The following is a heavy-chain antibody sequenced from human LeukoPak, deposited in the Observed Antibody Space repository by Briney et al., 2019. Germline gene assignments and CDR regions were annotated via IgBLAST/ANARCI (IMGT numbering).Heavy chain of an antibody. CDR1: GGTFSNYA. V-gene: IGHV1-69*13. Sequence: ASVKVSCKASGGTFSNYAISWVRQAPGQGLEWMGGIIPIFGTANYAQKFQGRITITADESTSTAYMELSSLRSEDTAVYYCARGRGDSGYYYFYWGQGTLVTVSS. J-gene: IGHJ4*02. CDR2: IIPIFGTA. CDR3: ARGRGDSGYYYFY. D-gene: IGHD3-22*01.